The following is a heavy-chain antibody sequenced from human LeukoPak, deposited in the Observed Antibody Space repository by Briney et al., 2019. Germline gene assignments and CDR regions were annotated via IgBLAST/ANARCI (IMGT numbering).Heavy chain of an antibody. D-gene: IGHD3-10*01. CDR3: ARQTFGALYFDS. J-gene: IGHJ4*02. V-gene: IGHV4-38-2*01. CDR2: IHHSGST. CDR1: GDSFSGYY. Sequence: SETLSLTCAVYGDSFSGYYWGWIRQPPGKGLEWIGNIHHSGSTYYNPSLKSRVTISTDMSKNQISLKLSSVTAADTAVYYCARQTFGALYFDSWGQGTLVIVSS.